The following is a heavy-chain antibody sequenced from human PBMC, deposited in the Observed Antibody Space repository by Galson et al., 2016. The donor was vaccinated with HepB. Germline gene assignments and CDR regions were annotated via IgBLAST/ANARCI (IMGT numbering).Heavy chain of an antibody. D-gene: IGHD3-22*01. CDR2: IYSGGST. V-gene: IGHV3-66*02. CDR3: ARDGPATSNYSDSSGPPIAFDI. J-gene: IGHJ3*02. CDR1: GFSVRSSY. Sequence: SLRLSCAASGFSVRSSYMSWVRQAPGKGLEWVSVIYSGGSTYYSDPLKGRFTTSRDNSKNTLYLQMNSLRVEDTAIYYCARDGPATSNYSDSSGPPIAFDIWGQGTMVTVSS.